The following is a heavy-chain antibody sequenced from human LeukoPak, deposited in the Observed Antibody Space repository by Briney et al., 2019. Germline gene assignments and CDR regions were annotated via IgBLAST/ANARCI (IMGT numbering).Heavy chain of an antibody. D-gene: IGHD6-25*01. CDR2: INPNSGGT. CDR3: AGRPDIATVPIFDH. Sequence: ASVKVSCRASGYTFTGYHMHWVRQAPGQGLEWMGWINPNSGGTSYAQKFQGRVTMTGDTSISTAYMELSRLSSDDTAIYYCAGRPDIATVPIFDHWGQGTLVTVSS. CDR1: GYTFTGYH. J-gene: IGHJ4*02. V-gene: IGHV1-2*02.